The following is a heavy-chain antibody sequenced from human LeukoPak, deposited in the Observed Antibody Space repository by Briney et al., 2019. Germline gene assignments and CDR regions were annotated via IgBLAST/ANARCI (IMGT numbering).Heavy chain of an antibody. V-gene: IGHV4-61*02. D-gene: IGHD2-2*01. J-gene: IGHJ5*02. CDR1: GGSISSSSSY. CDR3: ALRGLVRGFDP. CDR2: IYTSGST. Sequence: SQTLSLTCTVSGGSISSSSSYCNWIRQPAGKGLEWIGRIYTSGSTNYNPSLKSRVTISVDTSKNQFSLKLSSVTAADTAVYYCALRGLVRGFDPWGQGTLVTVSS.